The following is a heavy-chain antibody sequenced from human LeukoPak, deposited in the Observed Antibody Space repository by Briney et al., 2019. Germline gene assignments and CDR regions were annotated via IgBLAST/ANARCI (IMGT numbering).Heavy chain of an antibody. CDR2: IIPILGIA. CDR3: ATGPYYYDSSGYLDY. Sequence: ASVKVSCKASGGTFSSYAISWVRQAPGQGLEWMGRIIPILGIANYAQKFQGRVTITADKSTSTAYMELSSLRSEDTAVYYCATGPYYYDSSGYLDYWGQGTLVTVSS. V-gene: IGHV1-69*04. J-gene: IGHJ4*02. CDR1: GGTFSSYA. D-gene: IGHD3-22*01.